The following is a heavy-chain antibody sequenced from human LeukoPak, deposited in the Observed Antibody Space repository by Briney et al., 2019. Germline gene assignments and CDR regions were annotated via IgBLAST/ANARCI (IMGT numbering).Heavy chain of an antibody. D-gene: IGHD1-1*01. CDR1: GGSFSGYY. V-gene: IGHV4-34*01. CDR3: ARVGAGTTGTTSYFDY. Sequence: PSETLSLTCAVYGGSFSGYYWSWIRQPPGKGLEWIGEINHSGSTNYNPSLKSRVTISVDASKNQFSLKLSSVTAADAAVYYCARVGAGTTGTTSYFDYWGQGTLVSLSS. CDR2: INHSGST. J-gene: IGHJ4*02.